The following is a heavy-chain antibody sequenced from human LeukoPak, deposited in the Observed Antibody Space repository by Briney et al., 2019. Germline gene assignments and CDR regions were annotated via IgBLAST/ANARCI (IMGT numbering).Heavy chain of an antibody. J-gene: IGHJ3*02. Sequence: SETLSLTCTVSGGSVSSDTYYWSWIRQHPGKGLEWIGYIYYSGSTYYNPSLKSRVIISVDTPKNQLSLKLSSVTAADTAVYYCARGLGYCSGGSCYSYDAFDIWGQGTMVTVSS. CDR2: IYYSGST. CDR3: ARGLGYCSGGSCYSYDAFDI. D-gene: IGHD2-15*01. CDR1: GGSVSSDTYY. V-gene: IGHV4-31*03.